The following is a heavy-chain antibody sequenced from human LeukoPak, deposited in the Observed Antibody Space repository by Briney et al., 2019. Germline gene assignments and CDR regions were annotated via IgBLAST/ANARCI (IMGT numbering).Heavy chain of an antibody. D-gene: IGHD3-22*01. Sequence: PGGSLRLSCAASGFTFNSYWMHWVRQAPGKGLEWVGRIKSKTDGGTTDYAAPVKGRFTISRDDSKNTLYLQMNSLKTEDTAVYYCTTETTFTMIVVETRGGYWGQGTLVTVSS. CDR3: TTETTFTMIVVETRGGY. CDR1: GFTFNSYW. CDR2: IKSKTDGGTT. V-gene: IGHV3-15*01. J-gene: IGHJ4*02.